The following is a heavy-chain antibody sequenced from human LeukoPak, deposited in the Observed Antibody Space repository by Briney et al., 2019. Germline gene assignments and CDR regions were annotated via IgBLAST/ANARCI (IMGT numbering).Heavy chain of an antibody. CDR3: AKSSSWYVGDY. J-gene: IGHJ4*02. D-gene: IGHD6-13*01. Sequence: GGSLRLSCAASGFTFDDYAMHWVRQAPGKGLEWVSGISWNSGSIGYADSVKGRFTISRDNAKNSLCLQMNSLRAEDMALYYCAKSSSWYVGDYWGQGTLVTVSS. V-gene: IGHV3-9*03. CDR1: GFTFDDYA. CDR2: ISWNSGSI.